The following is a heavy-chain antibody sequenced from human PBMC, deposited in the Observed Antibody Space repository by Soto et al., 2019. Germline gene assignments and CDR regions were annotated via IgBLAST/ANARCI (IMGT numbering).Heavy chain of an antibody. D-gene: IGHD4-4*01. CDR2: FDPEDGET. CDR1: GYTLTELS. Sequence: QVQLVQSGAEVNNPGASVKVCCKVSGYTLTELSMHWVRQAPGKGLESMGGFDPEDGETIYEQNFQDKVTITEDTSRDTAYMELSSLRSEDTAVYCCVTADLHDYSNLGSSSMDVWCKRTTVTVSS. V-gene: IGHV1-24*01. CDR3: VTADLHDYSNLGSSSMDV. J-gene: IGHJ6*04.